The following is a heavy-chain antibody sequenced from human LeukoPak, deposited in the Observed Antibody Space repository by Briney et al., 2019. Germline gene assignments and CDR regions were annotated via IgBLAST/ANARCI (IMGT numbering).Heavy chain of an antibody. CDR3: ARIYCSSTSCWYFDY. J-gene: IGHJ4*02. CDR1: GYSFTSYW. CDR2: IYPGDSDT. Sequence: GASLKISCRGSGYSFTSYWIGWVRQMPGKGLEWMGIIYPGDSDTRYSPSFQGQVTISADKSISTAYLQWSSLKASDTAMYYCARIYCSSTSCWYFDYWGQGTLVTVSS. D-gene: IGHD2-2*01. V-gene: IGHV5-51*01.